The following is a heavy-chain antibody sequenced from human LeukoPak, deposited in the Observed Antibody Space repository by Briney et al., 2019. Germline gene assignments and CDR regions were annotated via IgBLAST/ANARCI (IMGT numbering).Heavy chain of an antibody. J-gene: IGHJ4*02. D-gene: IGHD2-2*01. Sequence: ASVKVSCRASGYSFTSYDITWVRQAPGQGLEWMGRISASNGDTNYAQSLQGRVTMTTDTFTSTVYMELRSLRSDDAAVYYCARDPYHRLGPPLDLWGQGTLITVSS. CDR2: ISASNGDT. V-gene: IGHV1-18*01. CDR1: GYSFTSYD. CDR3: ARDPYHRLGPPLDL.